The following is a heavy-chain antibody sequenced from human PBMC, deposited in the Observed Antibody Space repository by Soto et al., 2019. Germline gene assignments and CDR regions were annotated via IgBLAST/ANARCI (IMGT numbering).Heavy chain of an antibody. CDR3: AKPHVAPPSEIHDSSGYSNSGDD. V-gene: IGHV3-23*01. D-gene: IGHD3-22*01. CDR1: GFTFSSYA. J-gene: IGHJ4*02. Sequence: GGSLRLSCAASGFTFSSYAMSWVRQAPGKGLEWVSAISGSGGSTYYADSVRGRFTISRDNSKNTLYLQMNSLRAEDTAVYYCAKPHVAPPSEIHDSSGYSNSGDDWGQGTLVTVSS. CDR2: ISGSGGST.